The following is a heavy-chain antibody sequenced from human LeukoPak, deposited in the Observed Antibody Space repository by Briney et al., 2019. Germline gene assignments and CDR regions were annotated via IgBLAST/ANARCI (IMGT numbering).Heavy chain of an antibody. J-gene: IGHJ4*02. CDR2: ISSSSSYI. D-gene: IGHD3-10*01. V-gene: IGHV3-21*01. CDR1: GFTFSSYS. CDR3: ARKYYGSGAKIDY. Sequence: GGSLRVSCAASGFTFSSYSMNWVRQAPGKGMEWVSSISSSSSYIYYADSVKGRFTISRDNAKNSLYLQMNSLRAEDTAVYYCARKYYGSGAKIDYWGQGTLVTVSS.